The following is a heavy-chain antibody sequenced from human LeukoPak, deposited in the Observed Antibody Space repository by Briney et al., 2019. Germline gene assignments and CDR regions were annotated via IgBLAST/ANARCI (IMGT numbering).Heavy chain of an antibody. Sequence: SETLSLTCTVSGDSISRSTYYWAWIRQPPGKGLEWIGSVYYGRSPYFNPSLESQATISVDTSKNHFSLKMSSVTAADTAVYYCARSSGTGTFSYWGQGTLVTASS. CDR1: GDSISRSTYY. D-gene: IGHD6-25*01. V-gene: IGHV4-39*02. CDR2: VYYGRSP. J-gene: IGHJ4*02. CDR3: ARSSGTGTFSY.